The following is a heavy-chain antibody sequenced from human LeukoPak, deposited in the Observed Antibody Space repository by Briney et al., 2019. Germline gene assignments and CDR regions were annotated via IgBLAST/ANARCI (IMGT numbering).Heavy chain of an antibody. D-gene: IGHD5-18*01. CDR1: GVTFSSYA. CDR3: AKEPFRRVYSYGYYFDY. Sequence: GGSLRLSCAASGVTFSSYAMSWVRQAPGKGLEWVSAISGSGGSTYYADSVKGRFTISRDNSKNTLYLQMSSLRAEDTAVYYCAKEPFRRVYSYGYYFDYWGQGTRVTVSS. CDR2: ISGSGGST. V-gene: IGHV3-23*01. J-gene: IGHJ4*02.